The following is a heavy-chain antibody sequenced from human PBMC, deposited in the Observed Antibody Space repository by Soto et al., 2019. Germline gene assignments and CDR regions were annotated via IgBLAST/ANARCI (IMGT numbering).Heavy chain of an antibody. V-gene: IGHV3-48*02. J-gene: IGHJ4*02. CDR2: ISSSSSTI. CDR3: ARDTQDDFWSGYYRDY. D-gene: IGHD3-3*01. Sequence: GGSLRLSCAGSGFTFSSYSMNWVRQAPGKGLEWVSYISSSSSTIYYADSVKGRFTISRDNAKNSLYLQMNSLRDEDTAVYYCARDTQDDFWSGYYRDYWGQGTLVTVSS. CDR1: GFTFSSYS.